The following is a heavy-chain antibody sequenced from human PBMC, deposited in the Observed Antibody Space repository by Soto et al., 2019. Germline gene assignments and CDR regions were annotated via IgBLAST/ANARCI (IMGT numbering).Heavy chain of an antibody. CDR3: ARNPNYDILTGYSAYNWFDP. CDR1: GYTFTSYG. CDR2: ISAYNGNT. Sequence: GASVKVSCKASGYTFTSYGISWVRQAPGQGLEWMGWISAYNGNTNYAQKLQGRVTMTTDTSTSTAYMELRSLRSDDTAVYYCARNPNYDILTGYSAYNWFDPWGQGTLVTVSS. V-gene: IGHV1-18*01. J-gene: IGHJ5*02. D-gene: IGHD3-9*01.